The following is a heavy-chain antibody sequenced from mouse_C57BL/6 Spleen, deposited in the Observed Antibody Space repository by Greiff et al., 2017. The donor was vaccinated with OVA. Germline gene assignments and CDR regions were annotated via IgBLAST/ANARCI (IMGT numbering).Heavy chain of an antibody. CDR2: IYPSDSET. D-gene: IGHD3-2*02. CDR3: TRTAQAYYDY. J-gene: IGHJ2*01. CDR1: GYTFTSYW. Sequence: QVQLQQPGAELVRPGSSVKLSCKASGYTFTSYWMDWVKQRPGQGLEWIGNIYPSDSETHYNHKFKDKATLTVDKSSCTAYMQLSSLTSEDSAVYYCTRTAQAYYDYWGQGTTLTVSS. V-gene: IGHV1-61*01.